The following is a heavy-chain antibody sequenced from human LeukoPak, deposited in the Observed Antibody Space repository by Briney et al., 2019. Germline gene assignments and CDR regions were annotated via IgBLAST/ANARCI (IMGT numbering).Heavy chain of an antibody. D-gene: IGHD1-26*01. CDR2: IRWDSGSI. CDR3: AKSRGSKLPGYYYYMDV. V-gene: IGHV3-9*01. Sequence: GRSLRLSCAASGFTFDDYATHWARQAAGKGLEWVSGIRWDSGSIGYADSVKGRFTISRDNAKNSLYLQMNSLRAEDTALYYCAKSRGSKLPGYYYYMDVWGKGTTVTVSS. J-gene: IGHJ6*03. CDR1: GFTFDDYA.